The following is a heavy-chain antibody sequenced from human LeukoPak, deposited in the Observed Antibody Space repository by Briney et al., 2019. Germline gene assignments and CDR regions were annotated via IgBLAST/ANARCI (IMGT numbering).Heavy chain of an antibody. D-gene: IGHD3-22*01. V-gene: IGHV3-7*01. CDR3: ARGTYYYDSSGYYY. J-gene: IGHJ4*02. Sequence: QSGGSLRLSWAASGFTFSSYWMSWVRQAPGKGLEWVANIKQDGSEKYYVDSVKGRFTISRDNAKNSLYLQMNSLRAEDTAVYYCARGTYYYDSSGYYYWGQGTLVTVSS. CDR2: IKQDGSEK. CDR1: GFTFSSYW.